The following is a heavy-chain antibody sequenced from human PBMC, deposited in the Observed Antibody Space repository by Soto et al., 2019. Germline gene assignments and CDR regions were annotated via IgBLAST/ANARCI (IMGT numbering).Heavy chain of an antibody. J-gene: IGHJ6*02. CDR2: IIPIFGTA. CDR3: ARDGEIIAARRYYYGMDV. D-gene: IGHD6-6*01. CDR1: GGTFSSYA. Sequence: QVQLVQSGAEVKKPGSSVKVSCKASGGTFSSYAISWVRQAPGQGLEWMGGIIPIFGTANYAQKFQGRVTITADKSTSTAHMELSSVRSEDTAVYYCARDGEIIAARRYYYGMDVWGQGTTVTVSS. V-gene: IGHV1-69*06.